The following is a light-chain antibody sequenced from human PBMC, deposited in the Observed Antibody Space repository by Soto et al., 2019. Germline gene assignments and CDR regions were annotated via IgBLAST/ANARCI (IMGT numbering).Light chain of an antibody. CDR2: DNS. V-gene: IGLV1-51*01. J-gene: IGLJ2*01. Sequence: QSVLTQPPSVSAAPGQKVTISCSGSSSNIGNNYVSWYQQLPGTAPKLLIYDNSKRPSGIPDRFSGSKSGTSATLGITGLQTGDEADYYCGTWDSSLGAVVFGGGTKLTVL. CDR1: SSNIGNNY. CDR3: GTWDSSLGAVV.